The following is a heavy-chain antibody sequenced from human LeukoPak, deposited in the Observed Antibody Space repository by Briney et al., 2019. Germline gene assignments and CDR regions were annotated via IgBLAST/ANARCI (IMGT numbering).Heavy chain of an antibody. CDR1: GFSFSNAC. CDR3: TTPALAGGHYFDY. V-gene: IGHV3-15*01. J-gene: IGHJ4*02. Sequence: GGSLRLSCAASGFSFSNACMSWARQAPGGGLEWVGRIKSETDGGTTDYAAPVKGRFTISRDDSKNTLYLQMNSLKTEDTAVYYCTTPALAGGHYFDYWGQGTLVTVSS. CDR2: IKSETDGGTT. D-gene: IGHD7-27*01.